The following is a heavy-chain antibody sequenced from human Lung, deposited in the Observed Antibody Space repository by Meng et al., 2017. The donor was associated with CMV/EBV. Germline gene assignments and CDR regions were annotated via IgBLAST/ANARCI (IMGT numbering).Heavy chain of an antibody. CDR3: ARGINGGCGD. Sequence: QGQLQQSGPGLVKPPQTLPLTCAISGDIVSSNSAAWHWIRQSPSRGLEWLGRTYYRSKWYHEYAVSVKSRITISPDTPKNQFSLQLNSMTPEDTAVYYCARGINGGCGDWGQGTLVTVSS. CDR1: GDIVSSNSAA. CDR2: TYYRSKWYH. J-gene: IGHJ4*02. D-gene: IGHD4-23*01. V-gene: IGHV6-1*01.